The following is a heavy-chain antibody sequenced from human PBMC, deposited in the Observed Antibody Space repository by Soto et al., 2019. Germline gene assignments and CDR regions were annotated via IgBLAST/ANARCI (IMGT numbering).Heavy chain of an antibody. J-gene: IGHJ3*02. V-gene: IGHV4-59*08. CDR1: GGSISSYY. CDR3: ARLYGLDAFDI. CDR2: IYYSGST. Sequence: QVQLQESGPGLVKPSKTLSLTCTVSGGSISSYYWSWIRQPPGKGLEWIGYIYYSGSTNYNPSLKSRVTLSVDTSKTQFSLKLSSVTAADTAVYYCARLYGLDAFDIWGQGTMVTVSS. D-gene: IGHD3-16*02.